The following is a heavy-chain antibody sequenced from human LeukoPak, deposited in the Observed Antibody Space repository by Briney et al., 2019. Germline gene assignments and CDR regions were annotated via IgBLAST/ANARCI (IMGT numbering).Heavy chain of an antibody. D-gene: IGHD3-9*01. Sequence: PSETLSLTCAVYGGSFSGYYWSWIRQPPGKGLEWIGEINRSGSTNYNPSLKSRVTISVDTSKNQFSLKLSSVTAADTAVYYCARAPYYDILTGYYWYYYGMDVWGQGTTITVSS. CDR1: GGSFSGYY. CDR3: ARAPYYDILTGYYWYYYGMDV. CDR2: INRSGST. V-gene: IGHV4-34*01. J-gene: IGHJ6*02.